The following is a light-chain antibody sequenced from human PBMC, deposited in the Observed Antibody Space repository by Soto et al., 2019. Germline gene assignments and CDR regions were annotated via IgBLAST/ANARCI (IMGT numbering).Light chain of an antibody. J-gene: IGKJ2*01. Sequence: EIVLTQSPATLSLSPGERATLSCRASQSVSSYLAWYQQKPGQAPRLLIYDASNRATGIPARFSGSGSGTDFTLTISSLEPEDFALYHCQQRSNWPPMYTFGQGTKLEIK. CDR3: QQRSNWPPMYT. CDR1: QSVSSY. V-gene: IGKV3-11*01. CDR2: DAS.